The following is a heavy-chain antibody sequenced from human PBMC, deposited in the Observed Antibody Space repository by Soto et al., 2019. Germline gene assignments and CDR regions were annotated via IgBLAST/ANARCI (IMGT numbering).Heavy chain of an antibody. Sequence: SETLSLTCAVYGGSFSGYYWSWIRQPPGKGLEWIGEINHSGSTNYNPSLKSRVTISVDTSKNQFSLKLSSVTAADTAVYYCARYLGRYSSSYNWFDPWGQGTLVTVSS. CDR1: GGSFSGYY. CDR3: ARYLGRYSSSYNWFDP. D-gene: IGHD6-6*01. V-gene: IGHV4-34*01. J-gene: IGHJ5*02. CDR2: INHSGST.